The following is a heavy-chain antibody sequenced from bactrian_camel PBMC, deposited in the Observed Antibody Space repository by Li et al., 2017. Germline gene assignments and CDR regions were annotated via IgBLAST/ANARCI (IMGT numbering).Heavy chain of an antibody. V-gene: IGHV3S40*01. Sequence: QLVESGGGLIQPGGSLRVSCAASGFTFNNYHMSWVRQAPGKGLEWVSGINSGDGSTYYADSVKGRFTISRDNAKNTVWLQMNSLKSEDTALYYCATGSLPGIGWSPLYYEYNSWGQGTQVTVS. D-gene: IGHD6*01. J-gene: IGHJ4*01. CDR3: ATGSLPGIGWSPLYYEYNS. CDR1: GFTFNNYH. CDR2: INSGDGST.